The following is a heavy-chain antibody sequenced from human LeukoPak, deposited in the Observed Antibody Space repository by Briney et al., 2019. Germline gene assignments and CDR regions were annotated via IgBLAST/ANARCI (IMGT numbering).Heavy chain of an antibody. J-gene: IGHJ4*02. V-gene: IGHV4-59*01. CDR1: GGSISSYY. D-gene: IGHD6-13*01. Sequence: SETLSLTCTVSGGSISSYYWSWIRQPPGKGLEWIGYIYYSGTTNYNPSLKSRVTISVDTSKNQFSLGLSSVTAADTAVYYCARGVYIAAAQYGYWGQGTLVTVSS. CDR3: ARGVYIAAAQYGY. CDR2: IYYSGTT.